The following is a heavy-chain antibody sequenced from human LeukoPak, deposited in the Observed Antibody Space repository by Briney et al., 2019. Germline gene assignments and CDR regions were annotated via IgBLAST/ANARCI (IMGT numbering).Heavy chain of an antibody. D-gene: IGHD6-13*01. CDR3: ARDGVGYSSSWYGRYYGMDV. CDR1: GGSISSGGYS. CDR2: IYHSGST. Sequence: SQTLSLTCAVSGGSISSGGYSWSWIRQPPGKGLEWIGYIYHSGSTYYNPSLKSRVTMSVDTSKNQFSLKLSSVTAADTAVYYCARDGVGYSSSWYGRYYGMDVWGQGTTVTVSS. J-gene: IGHJ6*02. V-gene: IGHV4-30-2*01.